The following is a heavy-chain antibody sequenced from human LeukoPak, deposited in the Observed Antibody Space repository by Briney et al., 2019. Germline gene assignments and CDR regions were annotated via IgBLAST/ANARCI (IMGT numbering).Heavy chain of an antibody. D-gene: IGHD5-18*01. Sequence: SETLSLTCTVSGGSISSHYWSWIRQPPGKGLEWIGYIYYSGSTNYNPSLKSRVTISVDTSKNQFSLKLSSVTAADMAVYYCARTAIYYYYYMDVWGKGTTVTVSS. CDR1: GGSISSHY. CDR3: ARTAIYYYYYMDV. J-gene: IGHJ6*03. CDR2: IYYSGST. V-gene: IGHV4-59*11.